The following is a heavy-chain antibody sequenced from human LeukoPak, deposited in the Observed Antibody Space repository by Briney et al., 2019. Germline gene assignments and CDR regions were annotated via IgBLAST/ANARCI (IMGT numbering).Heavy chain of an antibody. Sequence: GRSLRLSCAASGFTFSSYGMRWVRQAPGKGLEWVADISYDGSKKDYADSVKGRFTIARDNSKNTLYLQMNSLRAEDTAVYYCAKDLEMTTINGVDYWGQGTLVTVSS. V-gene: IGHV3-30*18. D-gene: IGHD5-24*01. J-gene: IGHJ4*02. CDR2: ISYDGSKK. CDR1: GFTFSSYG. CDR3: AKDLEMTTINGVDY.